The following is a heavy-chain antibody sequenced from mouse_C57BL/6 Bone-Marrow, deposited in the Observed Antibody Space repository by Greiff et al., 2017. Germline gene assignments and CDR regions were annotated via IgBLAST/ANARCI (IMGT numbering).Heavy chain of an antibody. D-gene: IGHD2-1*01. Sequence: QVQLQQPGAELVMPGASVKLSCKASGYTFTSYWMHWVKQRPGQGLEWIGEIDPSDSYTNYNQKFKGKSTLTVDKSSSTAYMQLSSLTSEDSAVYYCAREGLYYGPWFAYWGQGTLVTVSA. CDR3: AREGLYYGPWFAY. CDR1: GYTFTSYW. V-gene: IGHV1-69*01. CDR2: IDPSDSYT. J-gene: IGHJ3*01.